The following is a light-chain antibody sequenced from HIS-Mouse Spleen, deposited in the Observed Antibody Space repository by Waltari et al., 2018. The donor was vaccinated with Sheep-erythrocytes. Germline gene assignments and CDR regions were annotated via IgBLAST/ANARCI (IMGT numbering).Light chain of an antibody. J-gene: IGKJ4*01. V-gene: IGKV1-39*01. CDR2: AAS. Sequence: DIQMTQSPSSLSASVGDRVTITCRASQSISSYLNWYQQKPGKAPKLLIYAASNLQSGVPSRFSGSGSGTDFTLTISSLQPEDFATYYCQQSYSTPPTFGGGTK. CDR1: QSISSY. CDR3: QQSYSTPPT.